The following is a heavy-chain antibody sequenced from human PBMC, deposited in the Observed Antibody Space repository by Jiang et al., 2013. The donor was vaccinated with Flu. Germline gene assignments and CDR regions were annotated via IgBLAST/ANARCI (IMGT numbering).Heavy chain of an antibody. D-gene: IGHD3-3*01. CDR3: ARGDFSLRFLEWHYYFDY. Sequence: QLVESGGGVVQPGRSLRLSCAASGFTFSSYGMHWVRQAPGKGLEWVAVIWYDGSNKYYADSVKGRFTISRDNSKNTLYLQMNSLRAEDTAVYYCARGDFSLRFLEWHYYFDYWGQGTLVTVSS. CDR1: GFTFSSYG. J-gene: IGHJ4*02. V-gene: IGHV3-33*01. CDR2: IWYDGSNK.